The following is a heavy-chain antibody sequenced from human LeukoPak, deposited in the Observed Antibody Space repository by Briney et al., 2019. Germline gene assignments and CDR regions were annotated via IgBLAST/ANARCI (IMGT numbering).Heavy chain of an antibody. V-gene: IGHV1-8*02. J-gene: IGHJ6*02. D-gene: IGHD6-19*01. CDR1: GYTFTSYG. CDR2: MNPNSGNT. CDR3: ARGRHSSGWHYYGMDV. Sequence: ASVKVSCKASGYTFTSYGISWVRQATGQGLEWMGWMNPNSGNTGYAQKFQGRVTMTRNTSISTAYMELSSLRSEDTAVYYCARGRHSSGWHYYGMDVWGQGTTVTVSS.